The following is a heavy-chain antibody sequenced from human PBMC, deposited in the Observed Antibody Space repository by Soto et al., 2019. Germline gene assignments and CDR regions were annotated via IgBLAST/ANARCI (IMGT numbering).Heavy chain of an antibody. CDR3: ARGELYDYGDDPPVYYRMDV. D-gene: IGHD4-17*01. J-gene: IGHJ6*02. CDR2: INHSGST. CDR1: GGSFSGYY. V-gene: IGHV4-34*01. Sequence: PWETLSLTCAVYGGSFSGYYWSWIHQPPGQGLEWIGEINHSGSTNYNPSLKSRVTISVDTSKNQFSLKLSSVTAADTAVYYCARGELYDYGDDPPVYYRMDVWGQGTTVTVSS.